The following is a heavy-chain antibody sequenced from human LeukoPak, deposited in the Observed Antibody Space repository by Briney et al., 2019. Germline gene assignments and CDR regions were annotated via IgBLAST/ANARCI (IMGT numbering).Heavy chain of an antibody. CDR2: INQDGSDK. Sequence: GGSLRLSCALSGFSLSNYWMSWVRQAPGKGLEWVDNINQDGSDKYYVDSVMGRFTISKDNAKNSVYLQMNSLRPEDTAIYYCAWYGVTHGLDVWGQGTTVTVSS. D-gene: IGHD3-10*01. CDR1: GFSLSNYW. CDR3: AWYGVTHGLDV. V-gene: IGHV3-7*01. J-gene: IGHJ6*02.